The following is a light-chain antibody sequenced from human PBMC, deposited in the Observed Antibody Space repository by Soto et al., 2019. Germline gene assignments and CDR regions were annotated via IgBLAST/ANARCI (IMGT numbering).Light chain of an antibody. Sequence: DIVVTQSPGTLSLSPGERATLSCRASQSVSSSYLAWYQQKPGQAPRLLIYGASSRATGIPERFSGSGSGTDFTLTISSLEPEDFAVYYCQQYGSSPRTFGQGTKVEIK. CDR1: QSVSSSY. J-gene: IGKJ1*01. V-gene: IGKV3-20*01. CDR3: QQYGSSPRT. CDR2: GAS.